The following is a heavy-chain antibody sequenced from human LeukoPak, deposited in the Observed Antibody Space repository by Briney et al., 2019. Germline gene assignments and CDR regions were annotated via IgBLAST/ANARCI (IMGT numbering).Heavy chain of an antibody. J-gene: IGHJ4*02. CDR3: AHRLVGEGLDY. Sequence: SGPTLVNSTQTLTLTCTFSGFSLNTSGVGVGWIRQPPGKALEWLAVVHWNDNNYYTPSLKSRLTVDKDTSKNQVVLSVTNMDPVDKATYYCAHRLVGEGLDYWGQGTLVTVSS. D-gene: IGHD6-6*01. CDR2: VHWNDNN. V-gene: IGHV2-5*01. CDR1: GFSLNTSGVG.